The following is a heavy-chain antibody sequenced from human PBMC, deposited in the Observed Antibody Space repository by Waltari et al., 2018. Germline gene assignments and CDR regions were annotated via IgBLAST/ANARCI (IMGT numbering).Heavy chain of an antibody. J-gene: IGHJ4*02. D-gene: IGHD3-10*01. CDR1: GYTFTGYY. V-gene: IGHV1-2*02. Sequence: QVQLVQSGAEVKKPGASVKVSCKASGYTFTGYYMHWVRQAPGQGLEWMGGINPNSGGTNYAQKVQGRVTMTRETSISTAYMELSRLRSDDTAVYYCARDGGSGINYWGQGTLVTVSS. CDR2: INPNSGGT. CDR3: ARDGGSGINY.